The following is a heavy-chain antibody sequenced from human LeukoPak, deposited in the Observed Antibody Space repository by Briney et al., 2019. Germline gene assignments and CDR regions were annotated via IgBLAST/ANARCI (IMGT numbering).Heavy chain of an antibody. V-gene: IGHV4-59*01. J-gene: IGHJ4*02. CDR2: IYYTGST. CDR1: GGSISSYY. Sequence: SETLSLTCTVSGGSISSYYWSWIRQPPGKGLEWIGYIYYTGSTNYNPSLKSRVTISVDTSKNQFSLKLRSVTAADTAVYYCAREVRSGSADYWGQGTLVTASS. D-gene: IGHD3-3*01. CDR3: AREVRSGSADY.